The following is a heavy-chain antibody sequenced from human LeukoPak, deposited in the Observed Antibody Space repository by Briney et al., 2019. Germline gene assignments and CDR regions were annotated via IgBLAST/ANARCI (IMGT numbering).Heavy chain of an antibody. Sequence: ASVKVSCKASGYTFTGYYIHWVRQAPGQGLEWMGWINPNSGGTNYAQKFQGRVTMTRDTSISTAYMELSRLRSDDTAVYYCARAPETSVYWFDPWGQGTLVTVSS. CDR2: INPNSGGT. CDR3: ARAPETSVYWFDP. J-gene: IGHJ5*02. D-gene: IGHD1/OR15-1a*01. V-gene: IGHV1-2*02. CDR1: GYTFTGYY.